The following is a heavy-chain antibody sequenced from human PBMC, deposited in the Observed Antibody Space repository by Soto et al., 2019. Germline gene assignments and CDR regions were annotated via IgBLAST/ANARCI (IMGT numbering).Heavy chain of an antibody. Sequence: ASVKVSCKTSGYTFKTYGITWVRQAPGQGLEWMGWIIVHNGNTHYAEKLQGRVTMTTDTSTSTAYMELWGLGSDDTAVYYCARSYSYGSWWYFDYWGQGTKVTVSS. J-gene: IGHJ4*02. CDR2: IIVHNGNT. CDR1: GYTFKTYG. D-gene: IGHD3-10*01. V-gene: IGHV1-18*04. CDR3: ARSYSYGSWWYFDY.